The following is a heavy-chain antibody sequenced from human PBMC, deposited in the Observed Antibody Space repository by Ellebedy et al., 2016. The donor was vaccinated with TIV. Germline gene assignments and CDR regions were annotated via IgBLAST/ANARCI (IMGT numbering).Heavy chain of an antibody. D-gene: IGHD5-12*01. V-gene: IGHV1-2*04. J-gene: IGHJ6*02. CDR2: INPNSGDT. CDR3: ARGAGGALYSGYDPDSGHYYYYGMDV. CDR1: GGTFSSYA. Sequence: ASVKVSXXASGGTFSSYAISWVRQAPGQGLEWMGWINPNSGDTNYAQKFQGWVTMTRDTSISTAYMELRRLRSEDTAVYYCARGAGGALYSGYDPDSGHYYYYGMDVWGQGTTVTVSS.